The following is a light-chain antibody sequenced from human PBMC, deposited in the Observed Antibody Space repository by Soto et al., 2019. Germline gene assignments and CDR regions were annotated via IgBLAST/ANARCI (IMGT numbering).Light chain of an antibody. CDR3: QQSYSTPFT. Sequence: EIVLTQSPGTLSVSPGDRVTLSCRASQSVTNHLAWYQQKPGQTPRLLIYDASNRAAGVPARFSGSGSGADFTLTISSLQPEDFATYYCQQSYSTPFTFGQGTRLEIK. CDR2: DAS. CDR1: QSVTNH. V-gene: IGKV3-11*01. J-gene: IGKJ5*01.